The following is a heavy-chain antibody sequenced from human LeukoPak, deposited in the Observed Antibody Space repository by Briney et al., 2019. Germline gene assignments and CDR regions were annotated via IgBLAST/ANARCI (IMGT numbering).Heavy chain of an antibody. Sequence: GGSLRLSCAASGFTFSSYWMHWVRQAPGKGLVWVSCISTDVSVTSYADSVKGRFTISRDNAKNTLYLQMNSLRVEDMAVYYCTRAGLMGAADYWGQGTLVTVSS. V-gene: IGHV3-74*01. J-gene: IGHJ4*02. CDR3: TRAGLMGAADY. CDR1: GFTFSSYW. D-gene: IGHD1-26*01. CDR2: ISTDVSVT.